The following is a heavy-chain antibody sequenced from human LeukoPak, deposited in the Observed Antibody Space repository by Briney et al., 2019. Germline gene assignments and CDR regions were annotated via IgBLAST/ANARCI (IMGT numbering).Heavy chain of an antibody. CDR3: AKSAGYSSSWSTGIIDY. Sequence: ASVKVSCKATGYTFTSYGISWVRQAPGQGLEWMGGIIPIFGTANYAQKFQGRVTITADESTSTAYMELSSLRSEDTAVYYCAKSAGYSSSWSTGIIDYWGQGTLVTVSS. CDR1: GYTFTSYG. D-gene: IGHD6-13*01. J-gene: IGHJ4*02. V-gene: IGHV1-69*13. CDR2: IIPIFGTA.